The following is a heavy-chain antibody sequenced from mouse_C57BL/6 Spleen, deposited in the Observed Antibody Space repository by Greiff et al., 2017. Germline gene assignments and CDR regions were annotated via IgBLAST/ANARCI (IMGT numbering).Heavy chain of an antibody. Sequence: EVKLQQSGPELVKPGASVKISCKASGYSFTDYNMNWVKQSNGKSLEWIGVINPNYGTTSYNQKFKGKATLTVDQSSSTAYMQLNSLTSEDSAVYYCARGDYGSSYNYFDYWGQGTTLTVSS. CDR3: ARGDYGSSYNYFDY. CDR1: GYSFTDYN. J-gene: IGHJ2*01. CDR2: INPNYGTT. D-gene: IGHD1-1*01. V-gene: IGHV1-39*01.